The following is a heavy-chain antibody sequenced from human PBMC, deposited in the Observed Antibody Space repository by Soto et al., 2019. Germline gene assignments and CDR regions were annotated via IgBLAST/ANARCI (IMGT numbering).Heavy chain of an antibody. D-gene: IGHD5-12*01. V-gene: IGHV3-33*01. CDR2: IWYDGSNK. J-gene: IGHJ4*02. CDR1: GFTFSSYG. CDR3: ARGNRDGYPGGDY. Sequence: QVQLVESGGGVVQPGRSLRLSCAASGFTFSSYGMHWVRQAPGKGLEWVAVIWYDGSNKYYADSVKGRFTISRDNSKNTLYLQMNSLRAEDTAVYYCARGNRDGYPGGDYWGQGTLVTVSS.